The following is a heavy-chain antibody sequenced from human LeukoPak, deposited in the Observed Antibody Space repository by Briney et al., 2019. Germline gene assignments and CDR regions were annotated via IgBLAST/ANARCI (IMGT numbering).Heavy chain of an antibody. D-gene: IGHD3-22*01. CDR3: ASQYYDSSGGIFDY. J-gene: IGHJ4*02. V-gene: IGHV4-59*01. CDR1: GGSINSYY. CDR2: IHYSGSI. Sequence: PSETLSLTCTVSGGSINSYYWSWIRQPPGKGLEWIGYIHYSGSINYNPSLKSRVTISVDTSKNQFSLKLSSVTAADTAVYYCASQYYDSSGGIFDYWGQGTLVTVSS.